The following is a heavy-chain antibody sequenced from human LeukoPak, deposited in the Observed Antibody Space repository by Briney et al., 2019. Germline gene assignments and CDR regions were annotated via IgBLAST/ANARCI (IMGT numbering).Heavy chain of an antibody. CDR2: ISSSGSTI. V-gene: IGHV3-48*04. CDR3: AKDISSSYSSGQDY. CDR1: GFTFSTYG. Sequence: PGGTLRLSCVASGFTFSTYGMSWVRQAPGKGLEWVSYISSSGSTIYYADSVKGRFTISRDNAKNSLYLQTNSLRAEDMALYYCAKDISSSYSSGQDYWGQGTLVTVSS. J-gene: IGHJ4*02. D-gene: IGHD6-19*01.